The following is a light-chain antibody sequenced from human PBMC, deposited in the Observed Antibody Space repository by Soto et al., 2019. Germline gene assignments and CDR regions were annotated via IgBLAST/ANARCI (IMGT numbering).Light chain of an antibody. Sequence: AIQMTQSPSSQSASVGDRVTITCRASQASRNDLGWYQQKPGKAPKLLIYAASSLQSGVPSRCSGSGSGTDFTLTISSLQAEDFATYYCLQDYNYPPTFGQGTRLEIK. CDR3: LQDYNYPPT. CDR2: AAS. V-gene: IGKV1-6*02. CDR1: QASRND. J-gene: IGKJ5*01.